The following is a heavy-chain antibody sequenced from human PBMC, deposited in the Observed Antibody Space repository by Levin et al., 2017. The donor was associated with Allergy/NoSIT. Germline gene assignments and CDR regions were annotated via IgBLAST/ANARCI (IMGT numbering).Heavy chain of an antibody. D-gene: IGHD3-10*01. CDR2: INSDGSNP. V-gene: IGHV3-74*01. CDR1: GFTLSTYW. CDR3: ARWTCGSGPMDV. J-gene: IGHJ6*02. Sequence: GGSLRLSCAASGFTLSTYWMHWVRQAPGKGLVWVSRINSDGSNPSYADSVKGRFTISRDNAKNTLYLQMNSLRAEDTAVYYCARWTCGSGPMDVWGQGTTVTVSS.